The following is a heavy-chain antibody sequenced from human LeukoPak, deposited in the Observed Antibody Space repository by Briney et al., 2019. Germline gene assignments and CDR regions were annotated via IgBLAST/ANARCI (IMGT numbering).Heavy chain of an antibody. Sequence: PGGSLRLSCAASGFTFSSYAMHWVRQAPGKGLEWVAVISYDGSNKYYADSVKGRFTISRDNSKNTLYLQMNSLRAEDTAVYYCASWVRRELAFDIWGQGTMVTVSS. CDR1: GFTFSSYA. D-gene: IGHD3-10*01. V-gene: IGHV3-30-3*01. CDR3: ASWVRRELAFDI. J-gene: IGHJ3*02. CDR2: ISYDGSNK.